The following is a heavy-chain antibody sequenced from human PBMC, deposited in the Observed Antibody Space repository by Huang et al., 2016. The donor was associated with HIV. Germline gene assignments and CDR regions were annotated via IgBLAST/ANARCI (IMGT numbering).Heavy chain of an antibody. J-gene: IGHJ5*02. Sequence: QVQLQESGPGLVKPSQTLSLTCSVSSGSINSDGHYWSWIRQPPGKGLEWIGYIYYSGSTYYNPSLESRVTISVDTSKNQFSLKLSSVTAADTAVYYCARGAPISMVRVPPGVFDPWGQGTLVTVSS. V-gene: IGHV4-30-4*08. CDR3: ARGAPISMVRVPPGVFDP. D-gene: IGHD3-10*01. CDR2: IYYSGST. CDR1: SGSINSDGHY.